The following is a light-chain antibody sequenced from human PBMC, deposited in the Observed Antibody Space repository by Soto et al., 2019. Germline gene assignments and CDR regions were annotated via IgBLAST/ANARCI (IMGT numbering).Light chain of an antibody. CDR1: QSISSH. Sequence: EIVLTQSPATLSLSPGERATLSCRASQSISSHLARYQQKPGQAPRRLIYGASNRATVIPARFSGSGSGTDFTLTISSLEPEDFAVYYCQQRINWPLTFGGGTKVEIK. CDR2: GAS. CDR3: QQRINWPLT. J-gene: IGKJ4*01. V-gene: IGKV3-11*01.